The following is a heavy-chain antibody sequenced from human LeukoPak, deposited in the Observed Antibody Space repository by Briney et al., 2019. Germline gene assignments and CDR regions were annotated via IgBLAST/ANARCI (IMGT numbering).Heavy chain of an antibody. CDR3: ARDPRGIHFDY. CDR2: ISGSGGST. Sequence: GGSLRLSCAASGFTFSSYAMSWVRQAPGKGLEWVSAISGSGGSTYYAGSVKGRFFISRDNAKNSLYLQMNSLTAEDAAVYYCARDPRGIHFDYWGQGTRVIVSA. V-gene: IGHV3-23*01. D-gene: IGHD1-26*01. J-gene: IGHJ4*02. CDR1: GFTFSSYA.